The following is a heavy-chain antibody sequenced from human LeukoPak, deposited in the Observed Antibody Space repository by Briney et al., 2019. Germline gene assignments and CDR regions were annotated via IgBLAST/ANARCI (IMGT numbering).Heavy chain of an antibody. V-gene: IGHV3-53*01. D-gene: IGHD6-19*01. J-gene: IGHJ4*02. Sequence: GGSLRLSCAVSGFTVSSNYMSWVRQAPGKGLEWVSVIYSGGSTYYADSVKGRFTISRDNSKSTLYLQMNSLRAEDTAVYYCARDVVSVPGTGTFDYWGQGTLVTVSS. CDR1: GFTVSSNY. CDR2: IYSGGST. CDR3: ARDVVSVPGTGTFDY.